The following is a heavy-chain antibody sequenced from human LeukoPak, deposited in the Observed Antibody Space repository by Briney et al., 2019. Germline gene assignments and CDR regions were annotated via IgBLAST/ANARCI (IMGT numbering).Heavy chain of an antibody. V-gene: IGHV3-23*01. CDR1: GFTFSSYA. D-gene: IGHD6-19*01. J-gene: IGHJ4*02. Sequence: GGSLRLSCAASGFTFSSYAMSWVRQAPGKGLEWVSAISGSGGSTYYADSVKGRFTISRDNSKNTLYLQMNSLRAEDTAVYYCAKDGEGYSSGYYFDYWGRGTLVTVSS. CDR2: ISGSGGST. CDR3: AKDGEGYSSGYYFDY.